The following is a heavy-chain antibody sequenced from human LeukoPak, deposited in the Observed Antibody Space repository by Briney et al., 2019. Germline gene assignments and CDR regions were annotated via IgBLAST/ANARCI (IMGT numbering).Heavy chain of an antibody. Sequence: GGTLRLSCAASGFTFSSSGMTWVRQAPGKGLEWVSSITGSGASTYYADSVKGRFSISRDNSKNTLYLQMNSLRAEDTAVYYCAELGITMIGGVWGKGTTVTISS. CDR2: ITGSGAST. J-gene: IGHJ6*04. CDR1: GFTFSSSG. D-gene: IGHD3-10*02. CDR3: AELGITMIGGV. V-gene: IGHV3-23*01.